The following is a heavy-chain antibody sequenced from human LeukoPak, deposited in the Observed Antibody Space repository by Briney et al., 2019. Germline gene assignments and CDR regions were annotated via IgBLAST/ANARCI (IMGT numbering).Heavy chain of an antibody. CDR3: ASTLSGSGWFDP. J-gene: IGHJ5*02. CDR1: GGSISSGGYS. D-gene: IGHD3-10*01. Sequence: PSETLSLTCAVSGGSISSGGYSWSWIRQPPGKGLEWIGYIYHSGSTYYNPSLKSRVTISVDRSKNQFPLKLSSVTAADTAVYYCASTLSGSGWFDPWGQGTLVTVSP. V-gene: IGHV4-30-2*01. CDR2: IYHSGST.